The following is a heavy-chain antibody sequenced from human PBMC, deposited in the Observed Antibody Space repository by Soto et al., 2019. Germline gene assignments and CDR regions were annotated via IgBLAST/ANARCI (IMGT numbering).Heavy chain of an antibody. CDR2: IDWDDDK. D-gene: IGHD3-10*01. V-gene: IGHV2-70*11. CDR3: ARMGWFGELTEYYFDY. CDR1: GFSLSTSGMC. Sequence: SGPTLVNPTQTLTLTCTFSGFSLSTSGMCVSWIRQPPGKALEWLARIDWDDDKYYSTSLKTRLTISKDTSKNQVVLTMTNMDPVDTATYYCARMGWFGELTEYYFDYWGQGTLVTVSS. J-gene: IGHJ4*02.